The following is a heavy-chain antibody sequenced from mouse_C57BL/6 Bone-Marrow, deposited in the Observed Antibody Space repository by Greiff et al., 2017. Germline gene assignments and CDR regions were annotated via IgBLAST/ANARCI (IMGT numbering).Heavy chain of an antibody. CDR1: GYTFTDYN. Sequence: EVQLQQSGPELVKPGASVKIPCKASGYTFTDYNMDWVKQSHGKSLEWIGDINPNNGGTIYNQTFKGKATLTVDKSSSTAYMELRSLTSEDTAVYYCARGGPFYDGYYEYFDYWGQGTTLTVSS. V-gene: IGHV1-18*01. D-gene: IGHD2-3*01. J-gene: IGHJ2*01. CDR3: ARGGPFYDGYYEYFDY. CDR2: INPNNGGT.